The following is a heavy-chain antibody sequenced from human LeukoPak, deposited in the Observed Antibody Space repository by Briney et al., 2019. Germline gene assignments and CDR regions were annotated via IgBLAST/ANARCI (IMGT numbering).Heavy chain of an antibody. J-gene: IGHJ3*02. CDR3: ARLCDDTSTFYPGDEAFDI. CDR2: MIYSGRT. D-gene: IGHD2-2*01. CDR1: GGSIISDTYY. Sequence: SETQSLTCTVSGGSIISDTYYWGWIRQTPGKGLEYVGTMIYSGRTYYNPSLKSRVTISVDTSKNHFSLKLRPVTAADTAVYFCARLCDDTSTFYPGDEAFDIWGQGTMVTVSS. V-gene: IGHV4-39*02.